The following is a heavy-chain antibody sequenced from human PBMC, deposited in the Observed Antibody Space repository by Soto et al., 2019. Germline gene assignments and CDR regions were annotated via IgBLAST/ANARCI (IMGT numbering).Heavy chain of an antibody. Sequence: EGQLLESGGGLVQPGGSLRLTCAASGFTLAGYAMTWVRQAPGKGLDWVAGISARGTNIYYADSVKGRFTISRDNSKNMLYLQMNSLRAEDTALYYCAKDLWFGELAIDYWGQGTRVTVSS. V-gene: IGHV3-23*01. J-gene: IGHJ4*02. CDR1: GFTLAGYA. CDR2: ISARGTNI. D-gene: IGHD3-10*01. CDR3: AKDLWFGELAIDY.